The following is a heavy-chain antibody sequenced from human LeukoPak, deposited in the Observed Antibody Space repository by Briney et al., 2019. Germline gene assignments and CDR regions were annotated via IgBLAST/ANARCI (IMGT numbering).Heavy chain of an antibody. CDR2: IRSEGYDGTI. Sequence: PGRSLRLSCTASGFTFGDYPMTWVRPAPGKGLEWIGCIRSEGYDGTIEYAAGVKGRFTISTDDYKNIAYLQMNSLQTEDAAVDYCSRNLHHYDSICSYAWGQGTLVTVSS. D-gene: IGHD3-22*01. V-gene: IGHV3-49*04. J-gene: IGHJ5*02. CDR1: GFTFGDYP. CDR3: SRNLHHYDSICSYA.